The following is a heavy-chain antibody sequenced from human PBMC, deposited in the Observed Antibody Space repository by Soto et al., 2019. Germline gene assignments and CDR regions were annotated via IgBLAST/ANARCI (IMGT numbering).Heavy chain of an antibody. D-gene: IGHD3-3*01. J-gene: IGHJ5*02. Sequence: SETLSLTCAFYGGSFSGYYWSWIRQPPGKGLEWIGEINHSGSTNYNPSLKSRVTISVDTSKNQFSLKLSSVTAADTAVYYFARGSPGVFGVVIERWFDPWGQGTLVTVSS. CDR3: ARGSPGVFGVVIERWFDP. CDR1: GGSFSGYY. V-gene: IGHV4-34*01. CDR2: INHSGST.